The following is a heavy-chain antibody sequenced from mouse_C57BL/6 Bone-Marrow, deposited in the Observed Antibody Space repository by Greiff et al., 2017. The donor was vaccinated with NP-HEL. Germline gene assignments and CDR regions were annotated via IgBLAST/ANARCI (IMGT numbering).Heavy chain of an antibody. CDR2: ISSGGSYT. CDR1: GFTFSSYG. V-gene: IGHV5-6*01. CDR3: ARQYYAMDY. J-gene: IGHJ4*01. Sequence: EVQLQESGGDLVKPGGSLKLSCAASGFTFSSYGMSWVRQTPDKRLEWVATISSGGSYTYYPDSVKGRFTISRDNAKNTLYMQMSSLKSEDTAMYYCARQYYAMDYWGQGTSVTVSS.